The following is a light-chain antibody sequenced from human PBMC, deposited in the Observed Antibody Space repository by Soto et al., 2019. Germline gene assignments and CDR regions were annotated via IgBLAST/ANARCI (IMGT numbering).Light chain of an antibody. CDR1: QSISSN. J-gene: IGKJ1*01. Sequence: EIVMTQSPATLSVSPGERATLSCRASQSISSNLAWYQQKPGQAPRLLIYGASTRATGIPARFSGSGSGTEFTPTISSLQSEDFAVFYCQHYSNWPPWTFGQGTKVEIK. CDR3: QHYSNWPPWT. V-gene: IGKV3-15*01. CDR2: GAS.